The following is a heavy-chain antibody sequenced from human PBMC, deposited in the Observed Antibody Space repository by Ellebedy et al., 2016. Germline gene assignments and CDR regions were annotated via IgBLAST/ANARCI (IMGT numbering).Heavy chain of an antibody. Sequence: GESLKISCAASGFTFSSYAMSWVRQAPGKGLEWVSTISGSGGSTYYADSVKGRFTISRDNSRDTLYLQMNSLRAEDRAVYYCAKPDSSSWPYNFDQWGRGTLVTVSS. CDR1: GFTFSSYA. CDR3: AKPDSSSWPYNFDQ. CDR2: ISGSGGST. V-gene: IGHV3-23*01. D-gene: IGHD6-13*01. J-gene: IGHJ4*02.